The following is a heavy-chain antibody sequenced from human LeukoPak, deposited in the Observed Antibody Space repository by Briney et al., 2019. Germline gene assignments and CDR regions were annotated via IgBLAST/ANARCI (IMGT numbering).Heavy chain of an antibody. CDR3: ARDRITIFGVVINYMDV. Sequence: GGSLRLSCAASGFTFSSYAMHWLPQAPGKGLEGVAVISYDGSNNYYADSVKGRFTISRDNSKNTLYLQMNSLRAEDTAVYYCARDRITIFGVVINYMDVWGKGTTVTVSS. J-gene: IGHJ6*03. V-gene: IGHV3-30*04. D-gene: IGHD3-3*01. CDR2: ISYDGSNN. CDR1: GFTFSSYA.